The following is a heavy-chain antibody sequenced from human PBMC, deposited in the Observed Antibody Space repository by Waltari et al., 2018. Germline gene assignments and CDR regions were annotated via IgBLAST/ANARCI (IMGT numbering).Heavy chain of an antibody. CDR3: ARGGWASNTFDI. Sequence: EVQLVESGGGLVKPGGSRRLSCSASGYPFSSYNMNWVRQAPGKGLELVSFISSSSKYIFDADSVKGRFTISRDNAKNSLWLQMNSLRVEDTAVYYCARGGWASNTFDIWGQGTMVTVSS. CDR1: GYPFSSYN. V-gene: IGHV3-21*01. CDR2: ISSSSKYI. J-gene: IGHJ3*02. D-gene: IGHD3-16*01.